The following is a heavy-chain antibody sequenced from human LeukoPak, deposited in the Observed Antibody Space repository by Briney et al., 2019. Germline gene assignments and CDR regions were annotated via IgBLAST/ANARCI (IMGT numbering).Heavy chain of an antibody. CDR2: IRGDGNST. J-gene: IGHJ4*02. Sequence: GGSLRLSCAASGFTFDDYAMHWVRQGPGKGLEWVSLIRGDGNSTYYADSVRGRFTISRDNSKNSLYLQMNSLRTEDTALYYCAKDMRDMVATIGGFDYWGQGTLVTVSS. CDR3: AKDMRDMVATIGGFDY. D-gene: IGHD5-12*01. V-gene: IGHV3-43*02. CDR1: GFTFDDYA.